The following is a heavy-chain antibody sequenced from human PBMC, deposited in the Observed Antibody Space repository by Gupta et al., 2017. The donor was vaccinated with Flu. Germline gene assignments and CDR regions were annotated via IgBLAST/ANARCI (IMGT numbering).Heavy chain of an antibody. V-gene: IGHV3-49*04. J-gene: IGHJ4*02. CDR3: TRGIYDFGDTGFDY. Sequence: EVQLVETGGGLAQPGRSLRLSCTASGFTFGDNAMNWVRQAPGKGLEWVGFIRGKGYGGTTEYAASVKGRFSISRDDSKSIAYLQMSSLKTEDTAVYYCTRGIYDFGDTGFDYWGQGTLVTVSS. CDR1: GFTFGDNA. D-gene: IGHD4-17*01. CDR2: IRGKGYGGTT.